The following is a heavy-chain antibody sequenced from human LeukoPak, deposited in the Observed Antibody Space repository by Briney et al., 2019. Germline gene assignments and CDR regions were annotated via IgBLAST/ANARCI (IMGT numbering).Heavy chain of an antibody. Sequence: SVKVSCKASGYTFTSYYMHWVRQAPGQGLEWMGIINPSGGSTSYAQKFQGRLTMTSDTSTSTVYMELSSLRSEDTAVYYCAREGNWNGGGAITYNWFDPWGQGTLVTVSS. V-gene: IGHV1-46*01. D-gene: IGHD1-1*01. CDR1: GYTFTSYY. CDR3: AREGNWNGGGAITYNWFDP. J-gene: IGHJ5*02. CDR2: INPSGGST.